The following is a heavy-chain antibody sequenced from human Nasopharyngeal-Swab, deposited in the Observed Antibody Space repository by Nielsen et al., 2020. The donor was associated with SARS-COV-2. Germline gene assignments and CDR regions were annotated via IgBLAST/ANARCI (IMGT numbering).Heavy chain of an antibody. D-gene: IGHD3-9*01. CDR1: GFIFSDYY. CDR2: INSGGTTM. V-gene: IGHV3-11*01. Sequence: SLKISCAASGFIFSDYYMSWIRQAPGKGLEWVSYINSGGTTMLYANSVEGRFTIYRDNARNSLYLQMNSLGAEDTAVYYCATFPFYDLLTGSDYYGLDFWGQGTTVTVSS. CDR3: ATFPFYDLLTGSDYYGLDF. J-gene: IGHJ6*02.